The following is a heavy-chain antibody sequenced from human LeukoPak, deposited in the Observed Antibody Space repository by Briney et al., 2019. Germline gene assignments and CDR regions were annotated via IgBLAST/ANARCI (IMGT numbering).Heavy chain of an antibody. Sequence: PSETLSLTCTVSGGSISSYYWSWIRQPPGKGLEWIGYIYYSGSTNYNPSLKIRVTISVDTSKNQFSLKLSSVTDADTAVYYCAIDLVGYGDYVKGKYYYYMDVWGKGTTVTVSS. CDR2: IYYSGST. J-gene: IGHJ6*03. CDR3: AIDLVGYGDYVKGKYYYYMDV. V-gene: IGHV4-59*01. D-gene: IGHD4-17*01. CDR1: GGSISSYY.